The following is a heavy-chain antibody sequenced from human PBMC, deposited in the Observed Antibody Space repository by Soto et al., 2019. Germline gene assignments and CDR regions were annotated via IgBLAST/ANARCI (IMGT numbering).Heavy chain of an antibody. CDR1: GYSFTSYW. CDR3: ARRPVPSSTSSPAYYYGMDV. D-gene: IGHD2-2*01. Sequence: GESLKISCKGSGYSFTSYWISWVRQMPGKGLEWMGRIDPSDSYTNYSPSFQGHVTISADKSISTAYLQWSSLKASDTAMYYCARRPVPSSTSSPAYYYGMDVWGQGTTVTVSS. CDR2: IDPSDSYT. J-gene: IGHJ6*02. V-gene: IGHV5-10-1*01.